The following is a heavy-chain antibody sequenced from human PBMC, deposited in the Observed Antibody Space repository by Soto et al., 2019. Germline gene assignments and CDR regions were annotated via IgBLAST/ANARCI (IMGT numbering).Heavy chain of an antibody. V-gene: IGHV3-49*03. CDR2: IRSKAYGGTT. D-gene: IGHD3-22*01. Sequence: GGSLRLSCTASGFTFGDYAMSWFRQAPGKGLEWVGFIRSKAYGGTTEYAASVKGRFTISRDDSKSIAYLQMNSLKTEDTAVYYCTSGYYYDSSGYERAGNFDYWGQGTLVTAPQ. J-gene: IGHJ4*02. CDR3: TSGYYYDSSGYERAGNFDY. CDR1: GFTFGDYA.